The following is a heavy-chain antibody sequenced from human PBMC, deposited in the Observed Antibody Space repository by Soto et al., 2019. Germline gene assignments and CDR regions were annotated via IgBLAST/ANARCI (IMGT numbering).Heavy chain of an antibody. Sequence: EVQLVESGGGLVKPGGSLRLSCAASGFTFSSYSMNWVRQAPGKGLEWVSSISSSSSYIYYADSVKGRFTISRDNAKNSLYLQMNSLRAEDTAVYYCASDVTKKEDHYDYVWGSYRPPPYFDYWGQGTLVTVSS. D-gene: IGHD3-16*02. V-gene: IGHV3-21*01. J-gene: IGHJ4*02. CDR3: ASDVTKKEDHYDYVWGSYRPPPYFDY. CDR2: ISSSSSYI. CDR1: GFTFSSYS.